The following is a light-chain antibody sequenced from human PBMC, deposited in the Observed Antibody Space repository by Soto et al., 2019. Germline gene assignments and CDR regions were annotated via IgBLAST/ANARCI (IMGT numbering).Light chain of an antibody. CDR3: QQSYDSHYT. Sequence: DIQMTQSPSSLSASIGDSVTISCRASRRIINYLNWYQQRPGKAPKLLIFATSNLQSGVPSRFSGSGFGTDFTLTINSLQPEDFATYYCQQSYDSHYTFGQGTKVEI. CDR2: ATS. J-gene: IGKJ2*01. CDR1: RRIINY. V-gene: IGKV1-39*01.